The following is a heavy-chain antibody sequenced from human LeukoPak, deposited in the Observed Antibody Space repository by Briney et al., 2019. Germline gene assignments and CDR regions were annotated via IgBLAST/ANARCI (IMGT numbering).Heavy chain of an antibody. J-gene: IGHJ4*02. V-gene: IGHV4-59*08. D-gene: IGHD3-22*01. CDR2: IYYSGRT. CDR3: ARHYDSSGYWYYFDY. Sequence: SETLSLTCTVSGDSISSYYWSWIRQPPGKGLEWIGYIYYSGRTNYNPSLKSRVTISLDTFKNQFSLKLSSVTAADTAVYYCARHYDSSGYWYYFDYWGQGTLVTVSS. CDR1: GDSISSYY.